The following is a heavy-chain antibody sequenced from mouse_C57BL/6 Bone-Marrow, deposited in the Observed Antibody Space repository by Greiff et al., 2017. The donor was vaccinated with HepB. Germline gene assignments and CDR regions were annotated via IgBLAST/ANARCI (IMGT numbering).Heavy chain of an antibody. D-gene: IGHD2-1*01. J-gene: IGHJ2*01. CDR3: ASLFYYRNFDY. Sequence: VVKPGASVKISCKASGYSFTDYNMNWVKQSNGKSLEWIGVINPNYGTTSYNQKFKGKATLTVDQSSSTAYMQLNSLTSEDSAVYYCASLFYYRNFDYWGQGTTLTVSS. CDR1: GYSFTDYN. V-gene: IGHV1-39*01. CDR2: INPNYGTT.